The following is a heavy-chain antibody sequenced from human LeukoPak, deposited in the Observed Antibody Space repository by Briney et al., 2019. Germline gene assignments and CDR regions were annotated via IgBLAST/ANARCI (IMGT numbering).Heavy chain of an antibody. V-gene: IGHV3-7*01. CDR1: GFTFSSYW. CDR3: ARSLDYGGHCFFDY. J-gene: IGHJ4*02. CDR2: IKLDGSEK. D-gene: IGHD4-23*01. Sequence: PGGSLRLSCAASGFTFSSYWMSWVRQAPGKGLEWVANIKLDGSEKYYVDSVKGRFTISRDNAKNSVFLQMNSLRAEDTAVYYCARSLDYGGHCFFDYWGQGTLVTVSS.